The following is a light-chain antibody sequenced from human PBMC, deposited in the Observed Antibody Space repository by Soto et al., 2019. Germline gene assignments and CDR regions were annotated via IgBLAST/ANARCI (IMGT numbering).Light chain of an antibody. J-gene: IGKJ5*01. CDR1: QSVSNY. CDR2: DAS. Sequence: EIVLTQSPGTLSLSPGGRATLSCRASQSVSNYLAWYQQKPGQAPRLLIYDASNRATGIPARFSGSGSGTDFTLTISSLEPEDFAVYYCQQRSNWPITFGQGTRLEI. CDR3: QQRSNWPIT. V-gene: IGKV3-11*01.